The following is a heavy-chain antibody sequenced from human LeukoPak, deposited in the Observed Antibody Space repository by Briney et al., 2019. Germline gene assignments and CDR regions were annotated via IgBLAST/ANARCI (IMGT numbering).Heavy chain of an antibody. Sequence: PGGSLRLSCAASGFTFSSYWMHWVRQVPGKGLEWVSAISGSGGSTYYADSVKGRFTISRDNSKNTLYLQMNSLRAEDTAVYYCAKDRTLTGITMVRGVTSFDYWGQGTLVTVSS. V-gene: IGHV3-23*01. D-gene: IGHD3-10*01. CDR1: GFTFSSYW. CDR2: ISGSGGST. J-gene: IGHJ4*02. CDR3: AKDRTLTGITMVRGVTSFDY.